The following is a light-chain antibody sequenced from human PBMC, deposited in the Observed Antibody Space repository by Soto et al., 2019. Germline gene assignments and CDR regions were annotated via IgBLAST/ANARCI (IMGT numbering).Light chain of an antibody. V-gene: IGKV3D-15*01. CDR1: QSVSNN. CDR3: QQSYSTPPT. J-gene: IGKJ1*01. Sequence: EPVMTQSPATLSVSPGERATLSCRASQSVSNNLAWYQQKPGQAPRLLFYGASTRATGIPARFSGSGSGTDFILTISSLQPEDFATYYCQQSYSTPPTFGQGTKVDIK. CDR2: GAS.